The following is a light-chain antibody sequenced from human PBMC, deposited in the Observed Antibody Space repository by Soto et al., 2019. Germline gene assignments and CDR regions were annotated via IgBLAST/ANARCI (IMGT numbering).Light chain of an antibody. CDR2: DNN. CDR1: NSNIGTNH. J-gene: IGLJ1*01. Sequence: QSVLTQPPSVSAAPGQKVTISCSGSNSNIGTNHVSWYQQLPGTAPKLLIYDNNNRPSGIPDRFSGSRFGTSATLDITGLQTGDEAEYYCGTWDSSLSVGYVFGTGTKVTVL. CDR3: GTWDSSLSVGYV. V-gene: IGLV1-51*01.